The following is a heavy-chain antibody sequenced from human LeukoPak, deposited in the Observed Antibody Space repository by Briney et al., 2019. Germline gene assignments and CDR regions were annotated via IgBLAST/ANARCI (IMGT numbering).Heavy chain of an antibody. CDR3: TTDQYYYDSSGYYYFFDY. Sequence: PGGSLRLSCAASGFTFSNAWMSWVRQAPGKGLEWVGRIKSKTDGGTTDYAAPVKGRFTISRDDSKNTLYLQMNSLKTEDTAVYYCTTDQYYYDSSGYYYFFDYWGQGTLVTVSS. V-gene: IGHV3-15*01. CDR2: IKSKTDGGTT. CDR1: GFTFSNAW. J-gene: IGHJ4*02. D-gene: IGHD3-22*01.